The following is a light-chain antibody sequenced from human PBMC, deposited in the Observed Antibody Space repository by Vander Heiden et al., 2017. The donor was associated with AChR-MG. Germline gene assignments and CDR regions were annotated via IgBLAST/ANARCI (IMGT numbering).Light chain of an antibody. CDR1: QGISNY. CDR3: QKDNSAHPWK. V-gene: IGKV1-27*01. Sequence: DIQMTQSPSSLSASVGDRVTITCRASQGISNYLAWYQQKPGKVPKLLIYAASTLQSGVPFRFSGSGSGTDFTLTISSLQPEDVATYYWQKDNSAHPWKVGQGTKVESK. J-gene: IGKJ1*01. CDR2: AAS.